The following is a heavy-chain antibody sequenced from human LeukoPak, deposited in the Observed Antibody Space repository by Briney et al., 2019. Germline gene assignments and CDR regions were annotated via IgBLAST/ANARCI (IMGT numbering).Heavy chain of an antibody. J-gene: IGHJ6*04. Sequence: PGGSLRLSCAASGFSFSSYAMHWVRQAPGKGLEWVAVISYDGSNKYYADSVKGRFTISRDNSKNTLYLQMNSLRAEDTAVYYCASRVVTAIPDVWGKGTTVTVSS. CDR1: GFSFSSYA. V-gene: IGHV3-30*04. D-gene: IGHD2-21*02. CDR3: ASRVVTAIPDV. CDR2: ISYDGSNK.